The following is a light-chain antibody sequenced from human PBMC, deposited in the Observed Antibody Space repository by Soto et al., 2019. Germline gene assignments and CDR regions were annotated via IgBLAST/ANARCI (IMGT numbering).Light chain of an antibody. CDR2: DAS. V-gene: IGKV3-15*01. J-gene: IGKJ3*01. Sequence: EIVMTQSPDILSVSPGERATLSCRASQSIRGNLAWYQQKPGQAPRLLIYDASTGATGIPDRFSASGSGTEFTLTISSLQSEDFAVYYCQQYGSSVFSFGPGTKVDIK. CDR3: QQYGSSVFS. CDR1: QSIRGN.